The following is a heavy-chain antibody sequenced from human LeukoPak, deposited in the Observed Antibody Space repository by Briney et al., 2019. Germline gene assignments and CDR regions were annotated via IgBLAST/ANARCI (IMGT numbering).Heavy chain of an antibody. V-gene: IGHV4-39*07. D-gene: IGHD3-22*01. Sequence: SETLSLTCTISGDYIGRINYYWGWIRQPPGKGLEWIVSMSYSGHTYYNPSLKSRVTISVDTSKNQFSLKLSSVTAADTAVYYCARFSPRAKRGSGSPFDYWGQGTLVTVSS. J-gene: IGHJ4*02. CDR3: ARFSPRAKRGSGSPFDY. CDR1: GDYIGRINYY. CDR2: MSYSGHT.